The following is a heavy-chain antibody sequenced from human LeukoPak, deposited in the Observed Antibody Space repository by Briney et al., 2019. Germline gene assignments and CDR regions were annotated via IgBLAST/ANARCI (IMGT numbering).Heavy chain of an antibody. CDR2: ISSSSSYI. V-gene: IGHV3-21*01. CDR1: GFTFSSYS. Sequence: GGSLRLSCAASGFTFSSYSMYWVRQAPGKGLEWVSSISSSSSYIYYADSVKGRFTISRDNAENSLYLQMNSLRAEDTAVYYCARGSYSNYGHYWGQGTLVTVSS. J-gene: IGHJ4*02. D-gene: IGHD4-11*01. CDR3: ARGSYSNYGHY.